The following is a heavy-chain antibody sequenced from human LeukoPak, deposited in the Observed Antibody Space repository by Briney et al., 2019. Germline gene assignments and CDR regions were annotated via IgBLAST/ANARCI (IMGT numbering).Heavy chain of an antibody. CDR3: ARGQNYYDSSGYLQH. CDR2: ISHSGST. CDR1: GGSFSGYY. V-gene: IGHV4-34*01. D-gene: IGHD3-22*01. J-gene: IGHJ1*01. Sequence: SETLSLTCAVYGGSFSGYYWSWIRQPPGKGLEWIGEISHSGSTNYNPSLKSRVTISVDTSKNQFSLKLSSVTAADTAVYYCARGQNYYDSSGYLQHWGQGTLVTVSS.